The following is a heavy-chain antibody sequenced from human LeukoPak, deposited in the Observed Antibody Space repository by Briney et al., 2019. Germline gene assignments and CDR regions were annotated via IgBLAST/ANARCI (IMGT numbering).Heavy chain of an antibody. CDR3: ARISEDCSGGSCYLSNWFDP. V-gene: IGHV1-69*06. D-gene: IGHD2-15*01. CDR1: GGTFSSYA. Sequence: SVKVSCKASGGTFSSYAISWVRQAPGQGLEWMGGIIPIFGTANYAQKFQGRVTITADKSTSTAYMELNSLRPEDTAVYYCARISEDCSGGSCYLSNWFDPWGQGTLVTVSS. J-gene: IGHJ5*02. CDR2: IIPIFGTA.